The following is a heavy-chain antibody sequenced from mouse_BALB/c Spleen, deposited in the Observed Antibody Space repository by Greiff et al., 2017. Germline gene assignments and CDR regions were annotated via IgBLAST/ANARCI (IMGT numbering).Heavy chain of an antibody. CDR1: GFNIKDTY. CDR3: ARDSSGYRFAY. V-gene: IGHV14-3*02. Sequence: VQLQQSGAELVKPGASVKLSCTASGFNIKDTYMHWVKQRPEQGLEWIGRIDPANGNTKYDPKFQGKATITADTSSNTAYLQLSSLTSEDTAVYYCARDSSGYRFAYWGQGTLVTVSS. J-gene: IGHJ3*01. CDR2: IDPANGNT. D-gene: IGHD3-2*01.